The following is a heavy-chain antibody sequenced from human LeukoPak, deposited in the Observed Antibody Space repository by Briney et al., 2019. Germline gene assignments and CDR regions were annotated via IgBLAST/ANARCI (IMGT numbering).Heavy chain of an antibody. CDR2: ISWNSGSL. Sequence: PGRSLRLSCAASGFTFDDYGMHWVRQAPGKGLEWVSGISWNSGSLGYADSVKGRFTISRDNAKNSLYLQMNSLRADDTALYYSAKGRSPSYDSRQGWIDPWGQGTLVTVSS. V-gene: IGHV3-9*01. D-gene: IGHD3-22*01. J-gene: IGHJ5*02. CDR3: AKGRSPSYDSRQGWIDP. CDR1: GFTFDDYG.